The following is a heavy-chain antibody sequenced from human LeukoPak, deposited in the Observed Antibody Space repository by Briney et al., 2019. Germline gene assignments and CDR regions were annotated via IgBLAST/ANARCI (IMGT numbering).Heavy chain of an antibody. CDR1: GGSFGDFY. J-gene: IGHJ6*02. Sequence: SETLSLTCAVYGGSFGDFYWSWIRQPPGKGLEWIGEINHSGSTNYNPSLKSRVTISVDTSKNQFSLKLSSVTAADTAVYYCARGPSIQLWSDPYYYYGMDVWGQGTTVTVSS. CDR3: ARGPSIQLWSDPYYYYGMDV. CDR2: INHSGST. V-gene: IGHV4-34*01. D-gene: IGHD5-18*01.